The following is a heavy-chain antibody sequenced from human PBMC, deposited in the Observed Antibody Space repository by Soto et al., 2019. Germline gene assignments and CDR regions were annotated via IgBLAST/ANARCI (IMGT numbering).Heavy chain of an antibody. Sequence: PSETLSLTCTVSGGSITNYYLSWIRQPPGKGLEWIGYIYYNGKTDYNPSLKSRVTMSIDTSKNQFSLKLSSVTAADTAMYYCARDGRGYSYGYSWFDPWGQGTLVTVSS. J-gene: IGHJ5*02. CDR3: ARDGRGYSYGYSWFDP. D-gene: IGHD5-18*01. CDR1: GGSITNYY. CDR2: IYYNGKT. V-gene: IGHV4-59*01.